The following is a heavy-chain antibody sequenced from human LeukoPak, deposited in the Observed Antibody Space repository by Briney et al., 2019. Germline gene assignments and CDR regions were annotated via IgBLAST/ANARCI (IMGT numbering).Heavy chain of an antibody. CDR2: ISSSSSYI. V-gene: IGHV3-21*04. J-gene: IGHJ6*03. Sequence: GGSLRLSCAASGFTFSSYSMNWVRQAPGKGLEWVSSISSSSSYIYYADSVKGRFTISRDNAKNSLYLQMNSLRAEDTAVYYCASPRDYYYYMDVWGKGTTVTVSS. CDR3: ASPRDYYYYMDV. CDR1: GFTFSSYS.